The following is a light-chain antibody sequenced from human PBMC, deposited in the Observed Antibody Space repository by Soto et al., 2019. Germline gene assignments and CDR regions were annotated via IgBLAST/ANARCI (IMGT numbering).Light chain of an antibody. Sequence: DIVMTQSPDSLAVSLGERATINCKSNDSVLYGSNNRNYLAWYQQKPGQPPKLLIHWASTRESGVPDRFSGGGSGTDFTLTISSLQAEDVAVYYCQQYYSTPTWTFGQGTKVEIK. CDR2: WAS. V-gene: IGKV4-1*01. CDR1: DSVLYGSNNRNY. CDR3: QQYYSTPTWT. J-gene: IGKJ1*01.